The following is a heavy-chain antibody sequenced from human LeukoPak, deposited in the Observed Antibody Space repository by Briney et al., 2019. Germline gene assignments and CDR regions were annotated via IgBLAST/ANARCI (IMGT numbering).Heavy chain of an antibody. V-gene: IGHV1-18*01. Sequence: GASVKVSCKASGYTFTRYGISWVRQAPGQGLEWLGWISAYDGETNYEQKFQGRVTMTTDTPTTTAYMELRSLRSDATAVYYCARDKVIASAGTPNWFDPWGQGTLVTVSS. J-gene: IGHJ5*02. CDR2: ISAYDGET. CDR1: GYTFTRYG. D-gene: IGHD6-13*01. CDR3: ARDKVIASAGTPNWFDP.